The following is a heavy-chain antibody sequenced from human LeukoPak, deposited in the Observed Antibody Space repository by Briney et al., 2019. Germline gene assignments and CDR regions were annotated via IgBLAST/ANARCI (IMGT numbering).Heavy chain of an antibody. V-gene: IGHV3-23*01. CDR2: ISGSGGST. CDR3: AKDPRDYGMGLWFGEFNWFDP. Sequence: GGFLRLSCAASGFTFSSYAMSWVRQAPGKGLEWVSAISGSGGSTYYADSVKGRFTISRDNSKNTLYLQMNSLRAEDTAVYYCAKDPRDYGMGLWFGEFNWFDPWGQGTLVTVSS. D-gene: IGHD3-10*01. J-gene: IGHJ5*02. CDR1: GFTFSSYA.